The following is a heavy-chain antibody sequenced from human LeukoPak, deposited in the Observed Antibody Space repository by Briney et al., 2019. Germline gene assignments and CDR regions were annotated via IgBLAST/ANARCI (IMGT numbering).Heavy chain of an antibody. V-gene: IGHV3-11*01. CDR1: GFTFSDYY. CDR3: ARDGVLRYFDWLSDANYYYYGMDV. CDR2: ISSSGSTI. Sequence: PGGSLRLSCAASGFTFSDYYMSWIRQAPGKGLEWVSYISSSGSTINYADSVRGRFTISRDNAKNSLYLQMNSLRAEDTAVYYCARDGVLRYFDWLSDANYYYYGMDVWGQGTTVTVSS. D-gene: IGHD3-9*01. J-gene: IGHJ6*02.